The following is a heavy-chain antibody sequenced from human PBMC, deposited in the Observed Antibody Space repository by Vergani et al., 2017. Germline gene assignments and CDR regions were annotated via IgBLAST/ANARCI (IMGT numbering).Heavy chain of an antibody. Sequence: QVQLQESGPGLVKPSETLYLTCTVSGGSISSYYWSWIRQPPGKGLEWIGYIYYSGSTNYNPSLKNRVATSVDTSKNPFSLKVSSVTAADTAVYYCARISYSYGFFDYWGQGTLVTVSS. J-gene: IGHJ4*02. CDR3: ARISYSYGFFDY. CDR1: GGSISSYY. V-gene: IGHV4-59*01. CDR2: IYYSGST. D-gene: IGHD5-18*01.